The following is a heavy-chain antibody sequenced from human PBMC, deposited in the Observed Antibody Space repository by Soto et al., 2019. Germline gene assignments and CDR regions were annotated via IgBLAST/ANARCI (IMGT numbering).Heavy chain of an antibody. D-gene: IGHD4-17*01. Sequence: GGSLRLSCAASGFTFSSYGMHWVRQAPGKGLEWVAVIWYDGSNKYYADSVKGRFTISRDNSKNTLYLQMNSLRAEDTAVYYCAREEDDYGVYYGMDVWGQGTTVTVSS. CDR1: GFTFSSYG. CDR2: IWYDGSNK. CDR3: AREEDDYGVYYGMDV. V-gene: IGHV3-33*01. J-gene: IGHJ6*02.